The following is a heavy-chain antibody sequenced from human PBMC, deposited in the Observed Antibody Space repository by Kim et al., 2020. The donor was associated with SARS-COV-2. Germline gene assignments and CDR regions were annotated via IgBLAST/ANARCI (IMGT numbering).Heavy chain of an antibody. CDR3: ARVHSRGNYYDSNGYYFDY. D-gene: IGHD3-22*01. Sequence: GRFTISRDNSKNTLYLQMNSLRAEDTAVYYCARVHSRGNYYDSNGYYFDYWGQGTLVTVSS. V-gene: IGHV3-30*01. J-gene: IGHJ4*02.